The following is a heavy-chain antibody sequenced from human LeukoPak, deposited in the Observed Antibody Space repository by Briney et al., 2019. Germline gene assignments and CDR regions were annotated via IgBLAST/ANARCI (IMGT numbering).Heavy chain of an antibody. CDR3: ARISAGFGWFDP. CDR2: INHSGST. J-gene: IGHJ5*02. CDR1: GGSFSGYY. D-gene: IGHD6-19*01. V-gene: IGHV4-34*01. Sequence: SETLSLTCAVYGGSFSGYYWSWIRQPPGKGLEWIGEINHSGSTNYNPSLKSRVTISVDTSKNQFSLKLSSVTAADTAVYYCARISAGFGWFDPWGQGTLVTVSS.